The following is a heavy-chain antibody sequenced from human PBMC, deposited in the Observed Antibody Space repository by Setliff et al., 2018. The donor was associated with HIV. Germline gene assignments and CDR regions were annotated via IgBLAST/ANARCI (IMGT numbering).Heavy chain of an antibody. Sequence: GASVKVSCKASGYTLTGYYMHWVRLAPGLGLEWMGWINPHSGNTDFAQRCQGRITMTRDTSINTVYMDLSRLTSDDTGIYYCARGGALSGFFFPNWLDPWGQGTLVTVPS. J-gene: IGHJ5*02. CDR3: ARGGALSGFFFPNWLDP. D-gene: IGHD6-19*01. CDR2: INPHSGNT. V-gene: IGHV1-2*02. CDR1: GYTLTGYY.